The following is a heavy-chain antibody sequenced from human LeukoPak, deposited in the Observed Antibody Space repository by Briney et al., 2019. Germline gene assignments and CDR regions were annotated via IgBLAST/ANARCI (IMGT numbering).Heavy chain of an antibody. CDR2: ISSGGGST. CDR1: GFTFSRYG. D-gene: IGHD5-18*01. J-gene: IGHJ4*02. V-gene: IGHV3-23*01. Sequence: GGSLGLSCAVSGFTFSRYGMSWVRQAPGTALEWVSGISSGGGSTYYADSVKGRFTISRDNSKNTLSLQMSSLRVEDTAVYYCAKSGYNYDRDAYAFIDYWGQGTLVTVSS. CDR3: AKSGYNYDRDAYAFIDY.